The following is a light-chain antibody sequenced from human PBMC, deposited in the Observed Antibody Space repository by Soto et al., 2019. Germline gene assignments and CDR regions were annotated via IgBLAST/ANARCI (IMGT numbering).Light chain of an antibody. Sequence: EIVLTQSPGTLSLSPGERATLCCRASQSVSSYLAWYQQKPGQAPRLLIYDASNRATGIPARFSGSGSGTDFTLTISSLEPEDFAVYYCQQRSNFITFGQGTRLEIK. J-gene: IGKJ5*01. CDR2: DAS. CDR1: QSVSSY. V-gene: IGKV3-11*01. CDR3: QQRSNFIT.